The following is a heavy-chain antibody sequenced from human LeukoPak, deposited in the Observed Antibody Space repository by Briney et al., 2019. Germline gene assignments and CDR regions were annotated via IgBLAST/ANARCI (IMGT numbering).Heavy chain of an antibody. Sequence: SETLSLTCTVSGGSISSSSYYWGWIRQPAGKGLEWIGSIYYSGSTYYNPSLKSRVTISVDTSKNQFSLKLSSVTAADTAVYFCARHGLTSFDFWGQGTLVTVSS. D-gene: IGHD2-21*02. CDR2: IYYSGST. CDR3: ARHGLTSFDF. V-gene: IGHV4-39*07. J-gene: IGHJ4*02. CDR1: GGSISSSSYY.